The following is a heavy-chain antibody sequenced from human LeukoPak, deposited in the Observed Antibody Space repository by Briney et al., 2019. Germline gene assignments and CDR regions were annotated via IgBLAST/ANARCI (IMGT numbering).Heavy chain of an antibody. CDR2: ISRSSTYM. CDR1: GFTFNSYD. D-gene: IGHD2-2*01. J-gene: IGHJ4*02. Sequence: GGSLRLSCAASGFTFNSYDMNWVRQAPGKGLEWVSSISRSSTYMYYADSVKGRFTISRDNAKNSLYLQMNSLGAEDTAVYYCARDGSDSIVVTEFDYWGQGTLVTVSS. V-gene: IGHV3-21*01. CDR3: ARDGSDSIVVTEFDY.